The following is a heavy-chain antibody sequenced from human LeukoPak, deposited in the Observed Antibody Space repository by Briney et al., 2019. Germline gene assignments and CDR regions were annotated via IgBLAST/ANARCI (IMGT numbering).Heavy chain of an antibody. V-gene: IGHV5-51*01. CDR3: GRLYGRYFDY. CDR1: GYNFPTSW. Sequence: GESLKISCKGPGYNFPTSWIAWVRPVPGQGLGWMGIHFPGDSDTRYSPSFEGQVTISADKSISTAYLQWSGLKASDTAAYYCGRLYGRYFDYWGQGTLVTVSS. CDR2: HFPGDSDT. D-gene: IGHD3-10*01. J-gene: IGHJ4*02.